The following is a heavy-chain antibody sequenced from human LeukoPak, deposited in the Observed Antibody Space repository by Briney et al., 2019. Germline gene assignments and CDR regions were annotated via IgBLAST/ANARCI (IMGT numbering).Heavy chain of an antibody. V-gene: IGHV3-13*04. D-gene: IGHD2-15*01. J-gene: IGHJ3*02. Sequence: TGGSLRLSCAASGFTFSNYDMHWVRQATGEGLEWVSATGRAGNTYYSGPVNGRFTISRENAKNSMYLQMNNLRVGDTAVYYCAREGYSEAFDIWGQGTMVTVSS. CDR2: TGRAGNT. CDR3: AREGYSEAFDI. CDR1: GFTFSNYD.